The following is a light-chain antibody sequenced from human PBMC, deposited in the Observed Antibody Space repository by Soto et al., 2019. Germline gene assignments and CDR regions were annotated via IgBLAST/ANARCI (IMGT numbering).Light chain of an antibody. CDR3: QQYGSSPWT. CDR1: QSVAAND. CDR2: GAS. Sequence: EIVLTQSPGTLSLSPGDRATLSCRASQSVAANDSAWFQQKPGQAPRLLIYGASNRATGIPDRFSGSGSGTDFTLTISRLDPEDFAVYYCQQYGSSPWTFGRGTKVEI. V-gene: IGKV3-20*01. J-gene: IGKJ1*01.